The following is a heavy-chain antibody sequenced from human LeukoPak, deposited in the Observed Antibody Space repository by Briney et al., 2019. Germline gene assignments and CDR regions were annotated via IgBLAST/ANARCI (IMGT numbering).Heavy chain of an antibody. J-gene: IGHJ4*02. D-gene: IGHD2-2*01. CDR1: GYTFTGYY. Sequence: ASVKVSCKASGYTFTGYYMHWVRQAPGQGLEWMGWINPNSGGTYYAQKFQGRVTMTRDTSISTAYMELSRLRSDDTAVYYCARAHLGYCSSTSCYSYFDYWGQGTLVTVSS. CDR2: INPNSGGT. V-gene: IGHV1-2*02. CDR3: ARAHLGYCSSTSCYSYFDY.